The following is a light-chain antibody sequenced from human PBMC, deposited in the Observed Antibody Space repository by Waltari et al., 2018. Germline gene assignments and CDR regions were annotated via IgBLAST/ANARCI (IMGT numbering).Light chain of an antibody. J-gene: IGKJ2*01. V-gene: IGKV1-39*01. CDR3: QQSYKAPLT. Sequence: DIQIPQSPSALSASGGGRVAITFRASQPISIYLTWYQQIPGKAPNLLIYGAVHLQDGVPSMYTGSGSGTDFTLTISSLHPEDFGTYYCQQSYKAPLTFGQGTKLQIK. CDR1: QPISIY. CDR2: GAV.